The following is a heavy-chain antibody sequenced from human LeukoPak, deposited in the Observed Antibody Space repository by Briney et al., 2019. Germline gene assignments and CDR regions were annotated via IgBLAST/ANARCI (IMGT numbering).Heavy chain of an antibody. D-gene: IGHD3-16*02. CDR2: IYNSGST. Sequence: SETLSLTCTVSGGSITTYYWNWIRQPPGKELEWIGYIYNSGSTNYNPSLKSRVTISEDTSKNEFSLKLRSVTAADTAVYYCAREAPFGGVIVRNWFDPWGQGTLVTVSS. CDR3: AREAPFGGVIVRNWFDP. J-gene: IGHJ5*02. V-gene: IGHV4-59*01. CDR1: GGSITTYY.